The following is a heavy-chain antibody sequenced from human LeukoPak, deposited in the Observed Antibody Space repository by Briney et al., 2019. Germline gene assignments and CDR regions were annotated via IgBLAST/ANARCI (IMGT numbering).Heavy chain of an antibody. J-gene: IGHJ4*02. CDR2: ISYDGSNK. CDR1: GFTFSSYV. Sequence: GGPLSLPCQASGFTFSSYVLHWVRQAPGKGLEGVAVISYDGSNKYYADSVKGRFTISRDNSKNTLYLQMNSLRAEDTAVYYCARTSSGWYFDYWGQGTLVTVSS. V-gene: IGHV3-30-3*01. CDR3: ARTSSGWYFDY. D-gene: IGHD6-19*01.